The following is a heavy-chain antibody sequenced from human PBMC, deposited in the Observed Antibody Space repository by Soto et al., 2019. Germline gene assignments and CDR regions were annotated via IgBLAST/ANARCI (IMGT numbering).Heavy chain of an antibody. J-gene: IGHJ3*02. CDR1: GFTFSSYA. CDR3: AASEDYYDSSGPPI. CDR2: ISYDGSNK. D-gene: IGHD3-22*01. V-gene: IGHV3-30-3*01. Sequence: GGSLRLSCAASGFTFSSYAMHWVRQAPGKGLEWVAVISYDGSNKYYADSVKGRFTISRDNSKNTLYLQMNSLRAEDTAVYYCAASEDYYDSSGPPIWGQGTMVTVSS.